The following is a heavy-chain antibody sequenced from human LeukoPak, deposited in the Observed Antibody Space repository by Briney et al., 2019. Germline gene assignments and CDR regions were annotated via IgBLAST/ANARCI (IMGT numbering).Heavy chain of an antibody. CDR3: AREMGTRFDY. Sequence: GGSLRLSCAASGFTFSRYGMHWVRQAPGKGLEWVAVIRYDETNKYHADSVKGRFTISRDNSKNTLYLQMNSLRAEDTAVYYCAREMGTRFDYWGQGTLVTVSS. J-gene: IGHJ4*02. CDR2: IRYDETNK. CDR1: GFTFSRYG. V-gene: IGHV3-33*01. D-gene: IGHD7-27*01.